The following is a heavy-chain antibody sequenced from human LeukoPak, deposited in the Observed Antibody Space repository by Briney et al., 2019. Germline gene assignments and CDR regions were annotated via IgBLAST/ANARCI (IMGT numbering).Heavy chain of an antibody. CDR2: IYYSGST. Sequence: SETLSLTCTVSGGSFSSYYWGWIRQPPGKGLEWIGYIYYSGSTNYNPSLKSRVTISVDTSKNQFSLKLSSVTAADTAVYYCARDRSITMVRGLYNWFDPWGQGTLVTVSS. CDR1: GGSFSSYY. CDR3: ARDRSITMVRGLYNWFDP. J-gene: IGHJ5*02. V-gene: IGHV4-59*12. D-gene: IGHD3-10*01.